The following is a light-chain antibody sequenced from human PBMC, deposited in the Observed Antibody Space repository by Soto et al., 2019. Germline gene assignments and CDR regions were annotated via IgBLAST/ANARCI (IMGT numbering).Light chain of an antibody. CDR2: GAS. J-gene: IGKJ3*01. Sequence: EVVLTQSPGTLSLSPGERATLSCRASQNVYINSLAWYQQRPGQTPRLLIYGASTRAAAIPDRFSGSGSGADFALSIDGLEPEDFAIYYCQQYGDSPRTVGPGTRVD. CDR1: QNVYINS. CDR3: QQYGDSPRT. V-gene: IGKV3-20*01.